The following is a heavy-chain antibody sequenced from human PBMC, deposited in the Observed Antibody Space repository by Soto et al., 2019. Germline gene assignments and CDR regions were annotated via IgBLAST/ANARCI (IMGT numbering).Heavy chain of an antibody. J-gene: IGHJ6*03. Sequence: PAETLSLTCTVSGCSISSSSYYWVWIRQPPGKGLEWVVSIYCSGSTYYNPSLKSLATISVDTSKNQFSVKLCSVNEADSAVYYCARQGDYMDVWGKGTTVTVSS. V-gene: IGHV4-39*01. D-gene: IGHD3-16*01. CDR1: GCSISSSSYY. CDR3: ARQGDYMDV. CDR2: IYCSGST.